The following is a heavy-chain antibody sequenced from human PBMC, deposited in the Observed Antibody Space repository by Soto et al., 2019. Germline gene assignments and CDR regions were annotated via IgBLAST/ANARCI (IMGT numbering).Heavy chain of an antibody. V-gene: IGHV3-9*01. Sequence: EVQLVESGGGLVQPGRSLRLSCAASGFTFDDYAMHWVRQAPGKGLEWVSGISWNSGSIGYADSVKGRFTISRDNAKNSLYQQMNSLRAEDTALYYCAKDMLRGRGMDVWGQGTTVTVSS. CDR1: GFTFDDYA. J-gene: IGHJ6*02. CDR3: AKDMLRGRGMDV. CDR2: ISWNSGSI.